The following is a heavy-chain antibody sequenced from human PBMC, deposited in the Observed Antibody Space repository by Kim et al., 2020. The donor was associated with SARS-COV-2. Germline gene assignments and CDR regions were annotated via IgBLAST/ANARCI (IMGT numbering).Heavy chain of an antibody. J-gene: IGHJ5*02. D-gene: IGHD3-22*01. Sequence: ASVKVSCKASGYPFTSYDINWVRQATGQGLEWMGWMNPNSGNAGYAQKFQGRVTMTRDTSITTAYMELSGLRSEDTAVYYCARGKYYYESSGYYYHWGQGTLVTVSS. V-gene: IGHV1-8*01. CDR1: GYPFTSYD. CDR3: ARGKYYYESSGYYYH. CDR2: MNPNSGNA.